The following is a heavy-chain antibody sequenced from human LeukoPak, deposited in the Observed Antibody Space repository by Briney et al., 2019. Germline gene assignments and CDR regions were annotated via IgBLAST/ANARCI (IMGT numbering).Heavy chain of an antibody. Sequence: GGSLRLSCAASEFTFSTYYMHWVRQAPGKGLVWVSRISNDGSSITYADSVKGRFTISRDSAKNSLNLQMNSLRVEDTAVYYCARGGMPYGLDVWGQGTTVTVSS. D-gene: IGHD2-2*01. CDR1: EFTFSTYY. V-gene: IGHV3-74*03. J-gene: IGHJ6*02. CDR2: ISNDGSSI. CDR3: ARGGMPYGLDV.